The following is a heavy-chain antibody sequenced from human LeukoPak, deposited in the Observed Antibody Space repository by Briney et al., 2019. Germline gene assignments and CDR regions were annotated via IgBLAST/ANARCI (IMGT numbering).Heavy chain of an antibody. CDR1: GFTFSSYT. J-gene: IGHJ6*03. V-gene: IGHV3-21*01. CDR3: ARVGCSSTSCSYDYYYYYYMDV. CDR2: ISSSSSYI. Sequence: GGSLRLSCAAYGFTFSSYTMNCVRQTPGKGLEWVSSISSSSSYIYYADSVKGRFTISRDNAKNSLYLQMNSLRATDTAVYYCARVGCSSTSCSYDYYYYYYMDVWGKGTTVTVSS. D-gene: IGHD2-2*01.